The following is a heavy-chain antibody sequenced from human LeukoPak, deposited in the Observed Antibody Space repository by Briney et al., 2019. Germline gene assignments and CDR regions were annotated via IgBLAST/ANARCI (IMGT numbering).Heavy chain of an antibody. D-gene: IGHD2-8*01. CDR2: ISSSSNYT. V-gene: IGHV3-11*03. CDR3: ARTGNGGDLDI. CDR1: GFAFSDYY. Sequence: GGSLRLSCAASGFAFSDYYMNWVRQAPGKGLAWVSYISSSSNYTNYADSVKGRFTLSRDNAKNSLYLQMNSLRAEDTAVYYCARTGNGGDLDIWGQGTMVTVSS. J-gene: IGHJ3*02.